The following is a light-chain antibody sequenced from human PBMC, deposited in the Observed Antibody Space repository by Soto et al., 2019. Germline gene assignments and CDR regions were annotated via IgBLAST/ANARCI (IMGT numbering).Light chain of an antibody. CDR3: CSYAGSYKGYV. J-gene: IGLJ1*01. CDR2: DVS. V-gene: IGLV2-11*01. Sequence: QSALTQPRSVSGSPGQSVTISCTGTSSDDGGYNYVSWYQQHPGKAPKLMIYDVSKRPSGVPDRFSGSKSGNTASLTISGLQAEDEADYYCCSYAGSYKGYVFGTGTKVTVL. CDR1: SSDDGGYNY.